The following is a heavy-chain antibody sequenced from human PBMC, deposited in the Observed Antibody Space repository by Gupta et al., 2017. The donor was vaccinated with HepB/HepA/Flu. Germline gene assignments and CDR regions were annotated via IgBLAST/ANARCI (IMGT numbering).Heavy chain of an antibody. CDR1: GGSFSGYY. D-gene: IGHD1-26*01. V-gene: IGHV4-34*01. Sequence: QVQLQQWGSGLLKPSETLSLTCAVHGGSFSGYYWSWIRQPPGKGLGWIGEINQSGSTNYNPSLKSRVTISVDTSKNQFFLMLSSVTAADTAVYYCARSVSYSGDDAFDIWGHVTMGTVSS. J-gene: IGHJ3*02. CDR3: ARSVSYSGDDAFDI. CDR2: INQSGST.